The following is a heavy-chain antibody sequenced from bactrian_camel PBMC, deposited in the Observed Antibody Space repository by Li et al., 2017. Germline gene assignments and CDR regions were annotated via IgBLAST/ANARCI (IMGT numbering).Heavy chain of an antibody. CDR3: AAAAGLFGGTCLDVRSVDY. CDR1: GFTFSTHA. V-gene: IGHV3S37*01. Sequence: HVQLVESGGGLVQPGGSLVLSCAASGFTFSTHAMSWVRRAPGKGLEWVSLITSSGGTPLYADSVKGRFTISRDNAKNTLYLQLNSLKTEDTAMYYCAAAAGLFGGTCLDVRSVDYWGQGTQVTVS. D-gene: IGHD7*01. CDR2: ITSSGGTP. J-gene: IGHJ4*01.